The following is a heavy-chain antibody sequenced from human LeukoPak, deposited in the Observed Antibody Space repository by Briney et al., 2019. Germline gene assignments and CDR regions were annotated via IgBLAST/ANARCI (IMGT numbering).Heavy chain of an antibody. D-gene: IGHD3-22*01. CDR2: INHSGST. J-gene: IGHJ5*02. CDR1: GGSFSGYY. CDR3: ARFSSGYLNWFDP. Sequence: PSETLSLTCAVYGGSFSGYYWSWIRQPPGKGLEWIGEINHSGSTNYNPSLKSRVTISVDTSKNQFSLKLSSVTAADTAVYYCARFSSGYLNWFDPWGQGTLVTVSS. V-gene: IGHV4-34*01.